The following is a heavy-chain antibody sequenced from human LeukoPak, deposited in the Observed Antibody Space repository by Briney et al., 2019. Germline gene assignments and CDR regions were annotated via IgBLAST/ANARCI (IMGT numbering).Heavy chain of an antibody. D-gene: IGHD6-13*01. J-gene: IGHJ5*02. CDR1: GGSISSYY. Sequence: SETLSLTCTASGGSISSYYWSWVRQPPGKGLEYIGYVYYIGITNYNPSLKSRVTLSVDMSKNQFSLKLTSVTAADTAIYYCARQSLQPQLVTSWFDPWGQGTLVTVSS. CDR2: VYYIGIT. CDR3: ARQSLQPQLVTSWFDP. V-gene: IGHV4-59*08.